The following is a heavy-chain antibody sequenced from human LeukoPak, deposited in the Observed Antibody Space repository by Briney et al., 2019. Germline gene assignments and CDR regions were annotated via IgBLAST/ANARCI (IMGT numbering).Heavy chain of an antibody. J-gene: IGHJ4*02. D-gene: IGHD3-22*01. CDR3: ARDLYYYDSSGLYPPGY. CDR2: ISSSGSTI. V-gene: IGHV3-11*04. Sequence: GGSLRLSCAASGFTFSDYYMSWIRQAPGKWLEWVSYISSSGSTIYYADSVKGRFTISRDNAKNSLYLQMNSLRAEDTAVYYCARDLYYYDSSGLYPPGYWGQGTLVTVSS. CDR1: GFTFSDYY.